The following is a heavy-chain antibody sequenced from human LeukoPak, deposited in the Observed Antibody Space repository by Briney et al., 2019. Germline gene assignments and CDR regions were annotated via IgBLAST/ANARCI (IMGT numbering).Heavy chain of an antibody. V-gene: IGHV4-4*07. J-gene: IGHJ5*02. CDR3: ARDRRLPGWFVP. CDR1: GGSISSYY. D-gene: IGHD2-2*01. CDR2: IYTSGST. Sequence: SETLSLTCTVSGGSISSYYLSWIRQPAGKGLEWIGRIYTSGSTNYNPSLKSRVTMSVDTSKNQFSLKLSSVTAADTAVYYCARDRRLPGWFVPWGQGTLVTVSS.